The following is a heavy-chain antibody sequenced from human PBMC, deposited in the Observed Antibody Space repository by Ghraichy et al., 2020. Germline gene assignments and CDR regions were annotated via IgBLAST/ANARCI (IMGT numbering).Heavy chain of an antibody. CDR1: GGSISSYF. J-gene: IGHJ6*02. V-gene: IGHV4-59*08. CDR2: IYYTGVT. Sequence: ESLNISCTVSGGSISSYFWTWIRQPPGKGLEWIGYIYYTGVTNYHPSLKSRVTISVDSSKSQFSLKLSFVTAADTAVYYCARHDSKMFPPILSSYYYGMDVWGQGTTVIVSS. D-gene: IGHD3-10*02. CDR3: ARHDSKMFPPILSSYYYGMDV.